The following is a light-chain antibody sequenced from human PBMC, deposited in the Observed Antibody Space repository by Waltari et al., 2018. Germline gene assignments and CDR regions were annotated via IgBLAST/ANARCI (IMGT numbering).Light chain of an antibody. Sequence: QAVVTQEPSLTVSPGGTGTLTCGSSTGAVTRGQYTSWVQQKPGHAPVPLIYNTDNRHSWTSARFTGSLLGGKAALTVSGAQPEDEAEYYCLLSYSGARVFGGGTKLTVL. CDR2: NTD. J-gene: IGLJ3*02. CDR1: TGAVTRGQY. V-gene: IGLV7-46*01. CDR3: LLSYSGARV.